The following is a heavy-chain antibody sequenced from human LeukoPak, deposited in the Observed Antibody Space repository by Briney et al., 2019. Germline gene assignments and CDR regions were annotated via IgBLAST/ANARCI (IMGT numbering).Heavy chain of an antibody. CDR2: ISGRGKTK. CDR1: ASSVSSYS. J-gene: IGHJ4*02. D-gene: IGHD2-2*01. V-gene: IGHV3-48*01. Sequence: HPGPSLRLSCAASASSVSSYSMNCVRHDARKWLGWVLYISGRGKTKHYTDTVKGRFTIARDNAKYALYLKMNSLRAEDTAVYFCARDYLYAFDYWGQGTLVTVSS. CDR3: ARDYLYAFDY.